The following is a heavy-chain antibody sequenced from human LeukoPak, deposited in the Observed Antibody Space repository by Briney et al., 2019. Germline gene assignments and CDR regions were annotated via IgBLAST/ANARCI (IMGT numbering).Heavy chain of an antibody. CDR2: INWNGGST. V-gene: IGHV3-20*04. Sequence: GGSLRLSCAASGFRFDDHGMSWVRKAPGKGLEWVSGINWNGGSTGYGDSVKGRFTTSRDNAKNSLYLQMNSLRAEDTALYYCAGGDRNGWYFDYWGQGILVTVSS. CDR1: GFRFDDHG. J-gene: IGHJ4*02. D-gene: IGHD6-19*01. CDR3: AGGDRNGWYFDY.